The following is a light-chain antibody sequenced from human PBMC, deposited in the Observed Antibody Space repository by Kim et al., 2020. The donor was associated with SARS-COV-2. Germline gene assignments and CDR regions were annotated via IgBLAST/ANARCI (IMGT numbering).Light chain of an antibody. J-gene: IGLJ1*01. CDR2: GKN. Sequence: SSELTQDPAVSVALGQTVRITCQGDSLRSYYASWYQQKPGQAPVLVIYGKNNRRSGIPDRFSGSSSGNTASLTITGAQADDEADYYCNSRDSSGNHYVFG. CDR3: NSRDSSGNHYV. V-gene: IGLV3-19*01. CDR1: SLRSYY.